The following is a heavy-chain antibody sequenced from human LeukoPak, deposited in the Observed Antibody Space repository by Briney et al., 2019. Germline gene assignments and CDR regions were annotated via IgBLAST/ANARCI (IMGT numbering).Heavy chain of an antibody. CDR1: GYSFTSYW. V-gene: IGHV5-51*01. Sequence: GGSLKISCKGSGYSFTSYWIGWVRQMPGKGLEWMGIIYPGDSDTRYSPSFQGQVTISADKSISTAYLQWSSLKASDTAMYYCARPRTAAPGNVYHMDVWGKGTTVTVSS. CDR2: IYPGDSDT. J-gene: IGHJ6*03. D-gene: IGHD6-13*01. CDR3: ARPRTAAPGNVYHMDV.